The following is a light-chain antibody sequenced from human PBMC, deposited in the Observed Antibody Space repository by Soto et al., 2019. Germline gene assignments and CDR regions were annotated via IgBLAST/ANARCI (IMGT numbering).Light chain of an antibody. CDR2: GAS. CDR3: KHYGSAPYT. Sequence: EIVLTQSPGTLSLSPGERATLSCRASQSVSSFLAWHQQKPGRAPRLLIYGASIRATGLPDRFSGSGSGTDFTLTISRLEPDDFAVYYCKHYGSAPYTFGQGTKLEIK. J-gene: IGKJ2*01. V-gene: IGKV3-20*01. CDR1: QSVSSF.